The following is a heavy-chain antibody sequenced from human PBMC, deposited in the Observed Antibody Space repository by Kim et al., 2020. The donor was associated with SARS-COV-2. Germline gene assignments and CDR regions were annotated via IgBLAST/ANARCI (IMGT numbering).Heavy chain of an antibody. D-gene: IGHD6-13*01. Sequence: GGSLRLSCAASGFIFSSYWMNWVRQAPGKGLEWVANIKQDGSEKYYVDSVKGRFTISRDNAKNSLYLQMNSLRAEDKAVYYCASLSVAPAGTFWGQGTLVTVSS. V-gene: IGHV3-7*01. CDR2: IKQDGSEK. J-gene: IGHJ4*02. CDR1: GFIFSSYW. CDR3: ASLSVAPAGTF.